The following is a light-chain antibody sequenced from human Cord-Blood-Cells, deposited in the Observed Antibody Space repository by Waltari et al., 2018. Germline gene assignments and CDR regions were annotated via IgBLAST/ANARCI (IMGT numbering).Light chain of an antibody. Sequence: QSVLTPPPSASGTPGQRVTISCSGSSSNIGGNTVNWYQQLPGTAPKLLIYSNNQRPSGVPDRFSGSKSGTSASLAISGLQSEDEADYYCAAWDDSLNGYVFGTGTKVTVL. CDR1: SSNIGGNT. CDR3: AAWDDSLNGYV. V-gene: IGLV1-44*01. CDR2: SNN. J-gene: IGLJ1*01.